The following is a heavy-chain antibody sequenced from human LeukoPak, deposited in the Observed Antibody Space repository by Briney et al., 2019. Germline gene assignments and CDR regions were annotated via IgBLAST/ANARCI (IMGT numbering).Heavy chain of an antibody. CDR2: ISAYNGNT. CDR1: GYNFSVYA. Sequence: ASVTVSCKTSGYNFSVYAISWVRQAPGQGLEWLGWISAYNGNTNYAQKMRERLTLSTDPATRTAYMELRSLTPADTATYYCARDLVRYLDWLVDGPTAYYFDPWGQGTLVSVYS. CDR3: ARDLVRYLDWLVDGPTAYYFDP. D-gene: IGHD3-9*01. J-gene: IGHJ5*02. V-gene: IGHV1-18*01.